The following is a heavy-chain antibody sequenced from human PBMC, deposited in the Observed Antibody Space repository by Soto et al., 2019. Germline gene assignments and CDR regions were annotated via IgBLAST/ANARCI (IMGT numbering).Heavy chain of an antibody. J-gene: IGHJ4*02. D-gene: IGHD5-18*01. CDR3: AKIQLWLPAQLFDY. CDR1: GFTFSSYA. CDR2: ISGSGGST. Sequence: GGSLKLSCAASGFTFSSYAMSWVRQAPGKGLEWVSAISGSGGSTYYADSVKGRFTISRDNSKNTLYLQMNSLRAEDTAVYYCAKIQLWLPAQLFDYWGQGTLVTVSS. V-gene: IGHV3-23*01.